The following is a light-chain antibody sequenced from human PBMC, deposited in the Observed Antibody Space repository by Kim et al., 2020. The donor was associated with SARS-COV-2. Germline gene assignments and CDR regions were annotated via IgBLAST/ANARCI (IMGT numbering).Light chain of an antibody. V-gene: IGKV3-15*01. CDR3: QQYDKWKA. J-gene: IGKJ1*01. Sequence: EIVMTQSPATLSVSPGEGDSLSCRASQSVRTNVAWYQQKPGQPPRLLIHDASIRATGIPVRFSGSGSGTQFTLTISSLQSEDFAVYYCQQYDKWKAFAPGTKVEIK. CDR1: QSVRTN. CDR2: DAS.